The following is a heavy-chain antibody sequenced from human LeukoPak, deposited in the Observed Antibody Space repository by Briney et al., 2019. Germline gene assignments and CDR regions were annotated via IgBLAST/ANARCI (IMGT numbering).Heavy chain of an antibody. D-gene: IGHD3-10*01. J-gene: IGHJ4*02. CDR2: IIPIFGTA. Sequence: ASVKVSCKTSGYTFTGYYLHWVRQAPGQGLEWMGRIIPIFGTANYAQKFQGRVTITTDESTSTAYMELSSLRSEDTAVYYCARDPDYYGSGKAFDYWGQGTLVTVSS. CDR1: GYTFTGYY. V-gene: IGHV1-69*05. CDR3: ARDPDYYGSGKAFDY.